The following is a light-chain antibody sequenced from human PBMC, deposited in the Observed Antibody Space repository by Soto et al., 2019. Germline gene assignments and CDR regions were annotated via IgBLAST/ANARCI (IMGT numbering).Light chain of an antibody. Sequence: EIVMTPSPATLSVSPCARANLSPSASPSISSNLAWYQQKPGQAPRLLMFRTSSRATGFPARFSGSGSGTEFNLTISSLQSEDFGVYYCQQYNNWPRATFGGGTKVDIK. V-gene: IGKV3-15*01. J-gene: IGKJ4*01. CDR1: PSISSN. CDR3: QQYNNWPRAT. CDR2: RTS.